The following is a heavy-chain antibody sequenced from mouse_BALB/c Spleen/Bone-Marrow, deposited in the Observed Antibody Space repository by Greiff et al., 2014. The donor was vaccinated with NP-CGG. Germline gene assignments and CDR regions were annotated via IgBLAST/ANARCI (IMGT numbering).Heavy chain of an antibody. J-gene: IGHJ2*01. V-gene: IGHV1-54*01. CDR3: ARHYFDY. CDR2: INPGSGGT. CDR1: GYAFTNYL. Sequence: QVQLQQPGAELVRPGTSVKVSCKASGYAFTNYLIEWVKQRPGQGLEWIGVINPGSGGTNYNEKFKGKATLTADKSSSTAYMQLSSLTSDDSAVYFCARHYFDYWAQGTTLTVSS.